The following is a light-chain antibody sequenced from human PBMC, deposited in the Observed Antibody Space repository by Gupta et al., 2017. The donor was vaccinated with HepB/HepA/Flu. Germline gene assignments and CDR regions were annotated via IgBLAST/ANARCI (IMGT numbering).Light chain of an antibody. CDR2: GAS. V-gene: IGKV3-15*01. Sequence: DIVMTLSPATLSVSPGERAILSCWASQSVDSKLAWYQQKPGQAPRLLIHGASTRATGIPDRFSGSGSGTEFTLTISSLESEDVAVYYCKQYKDWPPTFGGGAKVEVK. J-gene: IGKJ4*01. CDR1: QSVDSK. CDR3: KQYKDWPPT.